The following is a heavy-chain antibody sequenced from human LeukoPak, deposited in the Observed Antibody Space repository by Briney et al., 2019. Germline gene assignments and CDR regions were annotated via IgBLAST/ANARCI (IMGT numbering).Heavy chain of an antibody. V-gene: IGHV4-34*01. Sequence: SETLSLTCAVYGGSFSGYYWSWIRQPPGKGLEWIGEINHSGSTNYNPSLKSRVTISVDTSKNQFSLKLSSVTAADTAVYYCATYSSGWYPFDYWGQGTLVTVSS. CDR3: ATYSSGWYPFDY. CDR2: INHSGST. D-gene: IGHD6-19*01. CDR1: GGSFSGYY. J-gene: IGHJ4*02.